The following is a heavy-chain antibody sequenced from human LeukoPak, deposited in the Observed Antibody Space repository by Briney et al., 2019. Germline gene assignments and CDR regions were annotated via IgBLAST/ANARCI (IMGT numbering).Heavy chain of an antibody. Sequence: KPSETLSLTCTVSGGSLSSYYWSWIRQPPGKGLEWIGYIYYSGSTNYDPSLKSRVTISVDTSKNQFSLKLSSVTAADTAVYYCASSTVVVVAASRFDYWGQGTLVTVSS. V-gene: IGHV4-59*01. D-gene: IGHD2-15*01. J-gene: IGHJ4*02. CDR1: GGSLSSYY. CDR2: IYYSGST. CDR3: ASSTVVVVAASRFDY.